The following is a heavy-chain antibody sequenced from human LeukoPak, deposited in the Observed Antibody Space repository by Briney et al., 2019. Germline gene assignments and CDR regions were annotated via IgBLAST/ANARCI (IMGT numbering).Heavy chain of an antibody. CDR2: ISGSGGST. V-gene: IGHV3-23*01. CDR1: SFTFNSYA. J-gene: IGHJ4*02. CDR3: AKDGAV. D-gene: IGHD3-16*01. Sequence: GGSLTLSCVASSFTFNSYARMWLTPAQGEGLEWVSGISGSGGSTYYADSVQGRFTISRDNSKNTLYLQMNSLTAVDTAVYYCAKDGAVWGQGTRVTVSS.